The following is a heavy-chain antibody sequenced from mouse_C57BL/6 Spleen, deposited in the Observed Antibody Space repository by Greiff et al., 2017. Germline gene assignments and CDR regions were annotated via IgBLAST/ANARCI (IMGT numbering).Heavy chain of an antibody. CDR1: GFNIKDYY. CDR3: TTSDYYGSSYVGY. J-gene: IGHJ2*01. D-gene: IGHD1-1*01. V-gene: IGHV14-1*01. CDR2: IDPEDGDT. Sequence: EVQLQQSGAELVRPGASVKLSCTASGFNIKDYYMHWVKQRPEQGLEWIGRIDPEDGDTEYAPKFQGKATMTADTSSNPAYLQLSSLTSEDTAVYYCTTSDYYGSSYVGYWGQGTTLTVSS.